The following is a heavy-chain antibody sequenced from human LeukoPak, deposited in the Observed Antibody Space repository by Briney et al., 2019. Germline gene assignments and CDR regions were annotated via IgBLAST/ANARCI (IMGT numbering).Heavy chain of an antibody. CDR1: GGTFSSYA. Sequence: ASVKVSCKASGGTFSSYAISWVRQAPGQGLEWMGGIIPIFGTANYAQKFQGRVTITTDESTSTAYMELSSLRSEDTAVYYCARVYISYGECNWFDPWGQGTLVTVSS. J-gene: IGHJ5*02. CDR2: IIPIFGTA. D-gene: IGHD4-17*01. V-gene: IGHV1-69*05. CDR3: ARVYISYGECNWFDP.